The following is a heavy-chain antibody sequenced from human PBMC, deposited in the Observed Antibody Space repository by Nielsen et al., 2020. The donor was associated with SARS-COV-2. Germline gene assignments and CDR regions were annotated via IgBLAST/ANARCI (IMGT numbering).Heavy chain of an antibody. CDR3: ARAFSSWIVVVINAFDI. J-gene: IGHJ3*02. D-gene: IGHD3-22*01. CDR2: IYYSGST. Sequence: SETLSPTCPVSGGSISSGGYYWSWIRQHPVKGLEWIGYIYYSGSTYYNPSLKSRVTISVDTSKNQFSLKLSSVTAADTAVYYCARAFSSWIVVVINAFDIWGQGTMVTVSS. CDR1: GGSISSGGYY. V-gene: IGHV4-31*03.